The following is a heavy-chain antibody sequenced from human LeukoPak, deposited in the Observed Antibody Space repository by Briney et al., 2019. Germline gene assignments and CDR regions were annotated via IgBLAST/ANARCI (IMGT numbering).Heavy chain of an antibody. Sequence: SVKVSCKCSGGTFSSYAIIWVRQAPGQGLEWMGRIIPILGITNYAQKSQDRLTISADESTRTVYMELSSLRSEDTAVYYCARRNEYTTSYYSWGQGTLVTVTS. J-gene: IGHJ4*02. CDR1: GGTFSSYA. CDR2: IIPILGIT. CDR3: ARRNEYTTSYYS. V-gene: IGHV1-69*04. D-gene: IGHD1-1*01.